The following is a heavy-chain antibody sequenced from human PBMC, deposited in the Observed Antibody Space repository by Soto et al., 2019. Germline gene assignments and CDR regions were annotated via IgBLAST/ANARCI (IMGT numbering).Heavy chain of an antibody. V-gene: IGHV1-69*02. D-gene: IGHD6-19*01. CDR1: GGTFSSYT. Sequence: GASVKVSCKGSGGTFSSYTISWVRQAPGQGLEWMGRIIPILGIANYAQKFQGRVTITADKSTSTAYMELSSLRSEDTAVYYCARSIAVAGSKFDYWGQGTLVTVSS. J-gene: IGHJ4*02. CDR3: ARSIAVAGSKFDY. CDR2: IIPILGIA.